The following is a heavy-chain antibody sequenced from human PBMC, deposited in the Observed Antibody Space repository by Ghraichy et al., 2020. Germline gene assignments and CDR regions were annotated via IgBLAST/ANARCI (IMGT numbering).Heavy chain of an antibody. V-gene: IGHV3-23*01. D-gene: IGHD6-19*01. CDR1: GFTFSSYA. Sequence: GGSLRLSCAASGFTFSSYAMSWVRQAPGKGLEWVSAISGSGGSTYYADSVKGRFTISRDNSKSTMYLQMHSLRAEDTAIYFCAKERVATQAVAGGLASWGQGTLVTVSS. CDR2: ISGSGGST. J-gene: IGHJ4*02. CDR3: AKERVATQAVAGGLAS.